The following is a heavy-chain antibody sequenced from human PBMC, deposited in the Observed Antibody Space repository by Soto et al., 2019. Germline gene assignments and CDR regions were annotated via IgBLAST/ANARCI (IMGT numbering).Heavy chain of an antibody. CDR3: ASDFWTGYPLFDL. D-gene: IGHD3-3*01. CDR2: VFHSGTT. J-gene: IGHJ4*02. Sequence: PSETLSLTCIVSGSSISSAYYWGFVRQPPGKGLEWIASVFHSGTTYYNPSLMSRVTVSLDTSKGQFSLKLSSVTAADTAVYYCASDFWTGYPLFDLWGQGALVTVSS. V-gene: IGHV4-38-2*02. CDR1: GSSISSAYY.